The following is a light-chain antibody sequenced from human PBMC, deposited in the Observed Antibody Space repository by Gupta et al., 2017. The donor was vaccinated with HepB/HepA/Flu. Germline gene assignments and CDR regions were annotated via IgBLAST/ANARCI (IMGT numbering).Light chain of an antibody. J-gene: IGLJ3*02. CDR1: SSDVGGYNY. Sequence: QSALTQPASVSGSPGQSITISCTGTSSDVGGYNYVSWYQQHPGKAPKLMIYDVTTRPSGVSDRFSASKSGNTASLTISGLQAEDEADYYCSSYTTSSTWVFGGGTKLTVL. CDR2: DVT. CDR3: SSYTTSSTWV. V-gene: IGLV2-14*03.